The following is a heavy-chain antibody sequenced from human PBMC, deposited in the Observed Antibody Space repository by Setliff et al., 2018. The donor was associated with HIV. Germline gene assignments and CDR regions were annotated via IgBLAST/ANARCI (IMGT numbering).Heavy chain of an antibody. CDR1: GFTFSTYA. V-gene: IGHV3-30*04. CDR3: VRATYSSSWYKGLGAFDI. D-gene: IGHD6-13*01. J-gene: IGHJ3*02. CDR2: ISNDGNLR. Sequence: PGGSLRLSCAASGFTFSTYAMNWVRQAPGKGLEWVAVISNDGNLRFYADSMKGRFTIAIDNSRNTLFLHMNHLRPEDTATYYGVRATYSSSWYKGLGAFDIWGQGTMVTVSS.